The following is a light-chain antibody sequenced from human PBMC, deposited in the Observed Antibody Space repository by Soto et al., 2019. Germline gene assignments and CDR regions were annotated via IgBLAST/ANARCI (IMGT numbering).Light chain of an antibody. Sequence: EIVLTQSPATLSLSPGERATLSCRASQSISSYLAWYQQKPGQAPRLLIYDASNRATGIPARFSGSGSGTVFTLTISSLEPEDYAVYYCLQRTNWPPMYTFGQGTKLEIK. CDR1: QSISSY. V-gene: IGKV3-11*01. J-gene: IGKJ2*01. CDR3: LQRTNWPPMYT. CDR2: DAS.